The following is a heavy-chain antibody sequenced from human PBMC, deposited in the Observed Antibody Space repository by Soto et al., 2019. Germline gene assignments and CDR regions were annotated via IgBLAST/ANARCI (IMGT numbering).Heavy chain of an antibody. J-gene: IGHJ4*02. CDR3: ARAAKRYFDY. CDR1: GGTFNTFA. CDR2: IIPIFGPA. V-gene: IGHV1-69*06. Sequence: GASVKVSCKVSGGTFNTFAVSWVRQAPGQGLEWMGGIIPIFGPANYAQKFQGRVTITADKSTSTAYLELSSLTSEDTAVYYCARAAKRYFDYWGQGTLVTVSS.